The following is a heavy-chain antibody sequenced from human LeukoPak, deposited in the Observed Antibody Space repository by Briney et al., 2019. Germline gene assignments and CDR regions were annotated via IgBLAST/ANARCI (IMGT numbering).Heavy chain of an antibody. CDR1: GGSISSGSYY. CDR2: IYTSGST. J-gene: IGHJ5*02. D-gene: IGHD2-8*02. V-gene: IGHV4-61*02. Sequence: SETMSLTCTVSGGSISSGSYYWSWIRQPAGKGLEWIGRIYTSGSTHYNPSLKSRVTISVDTSKNQFSLNLSSVTAADTAVYYCVNTGCQNWFDPWGQGTLVTVSS. CDR3: VNTGCQNWFDP.